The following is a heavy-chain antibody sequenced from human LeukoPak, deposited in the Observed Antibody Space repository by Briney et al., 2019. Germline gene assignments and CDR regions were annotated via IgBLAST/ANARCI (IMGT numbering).Heavy chain of an antibody. Sequence: QPGGSLRLSCAASGFTFSSYGMHWVRQAPGKGLEWVAVILSDGSKEFYTDSVKGRFTISRDNSKNTLYLQMNSLRAEDTAVYYCARESTVYGYWGQGTLVTVSS. J-gene: IGHJ4*02. V-gene: IGHV3-33*01. D-gene: IGHD2-8*01. CDR2: ILSDGSKE. CDR1: GFTFSSYG. CDR3: ARESTVYGY.